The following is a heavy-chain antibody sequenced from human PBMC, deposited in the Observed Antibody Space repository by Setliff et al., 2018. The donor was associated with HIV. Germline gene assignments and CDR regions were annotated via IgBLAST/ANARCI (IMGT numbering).Heavy chain of an antibody. J-gene: IGHJ3*02. CDR2: MNPDSRNT. CDR1: GYTFSNYD. CDR3: ARVPYRSVWFSGGHDAFDI. Sequence: ASVQVSCKPSGYTFSNYDINWVRQAAGQGLEWMGWMNPDSRNTGYAQRFEGRVTLTWDTSISTAYLELNHLKSDDTAVYYCARVPYRSVWFSGGHDAFDIWGQGTMVTVSS. D-gene: IGHD6-19*01. V-gene: IGHV1-8*02.